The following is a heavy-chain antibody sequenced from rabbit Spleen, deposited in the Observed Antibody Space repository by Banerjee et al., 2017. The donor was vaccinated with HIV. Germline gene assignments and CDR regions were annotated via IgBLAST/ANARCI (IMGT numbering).Heavy chain of an antibody. CDR2: IDGGSSGKA. CDR1: GFSFSGSFY. V-gene: IGHV1S40*01. Sequence: QSLEESGGGLVKPGASLTLTCTASGFSFSGSFYICWVRQAPGKGLEWIACIDGGSSGKAWYASWARGRFTISKTSSTTVTLQMTSLTAADTATYFCARSGYVGWGGDGDLTGNKLWGQGTLVTVS. CDR3: ARSGYVGWGGDGDLTGNKL. J-gene: IGHJ4*01. D-gene: IGHD4-1*01.